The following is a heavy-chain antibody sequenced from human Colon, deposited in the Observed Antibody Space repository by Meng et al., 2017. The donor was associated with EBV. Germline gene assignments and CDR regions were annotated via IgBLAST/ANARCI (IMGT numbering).Heavy chain of an antibody. CDR1: GGSISSTDYY. V-gene: IGHV4-39*07. CDR2: IQYSGST. Sequence: HLPHTESGPGMVKPSGTLPLTCPVAGGSISSTDYYWGLIRQSPGKGLDWIGNIQYSGSTSYNPSLKSRVTISVDTSKKQFSLKLSSVTVADTAVYYCARDGTRDGDTDYWGQGTLVTVSS. J-gene: IGHJ4*02. CDR3: ARDGTRDGDTDY. D-gene: IGHD4-17*01.